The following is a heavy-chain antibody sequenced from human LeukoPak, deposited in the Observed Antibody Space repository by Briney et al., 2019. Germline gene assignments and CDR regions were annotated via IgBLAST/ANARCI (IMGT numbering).Heavy chain of an antibody. CDR1: GFTFRTYW. CDR3: GRDLGGRSGY. J-gene: IGHJ4*02. D-gene: IGHD1-26*01. Sequence: GGSLRLSGAVSGFTFRTYWMHWVREVPGEGLVWVSRINGDGSITNYADSVKGRFTISRDNAENTLYLPVNSPTAEDTAVYYCGRDLGGRSGYWGLGTLVTVSS. V-gene: IGHV3-74*01. CDR2: INGDGSIT.